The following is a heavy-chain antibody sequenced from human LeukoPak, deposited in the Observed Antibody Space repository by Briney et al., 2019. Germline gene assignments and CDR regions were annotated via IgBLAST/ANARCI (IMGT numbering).Heavy chain of an antibody. V-gene: IGHV1-69*05. CDR1: GGTFSSYA. Sequence: GASVKVSCKASGGTFSSYAISWVRQAPGQGLEWMGRIIPIFGTANYAQKFQGRVTITTDESTSTAYVELSSLRSGDTAVYYCARGDYGDYGAFDIWGQGTMVTVAS. CDR2: IIPIFGTA. D-gene: IGHD4-17*01. CDR3: ARGDYGDYGAFDI. J-gene: IGHJ3*02.